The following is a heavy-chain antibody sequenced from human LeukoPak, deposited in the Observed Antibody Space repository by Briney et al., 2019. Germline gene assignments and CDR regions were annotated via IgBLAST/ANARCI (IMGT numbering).Heavy chain of an antibody. CDR3: ARGWGVVVIRWFDP. V-gene: IGHV4-34*01. CDR1: GGSFSGYY. J-gene: IGHJ5*02. Sequence: SETLSLTCAVYGGSFSGYYRSWIRQPPGKGLEWIGEINHSGSTNYNPSLKSRVTISVDTSKNQFSLKLSSVTAADTAVYYCARGWGVVVIRWFDPWGREPWSPSPQ. D-gene: IGHD3-22*01. CDR2: INHSGST.